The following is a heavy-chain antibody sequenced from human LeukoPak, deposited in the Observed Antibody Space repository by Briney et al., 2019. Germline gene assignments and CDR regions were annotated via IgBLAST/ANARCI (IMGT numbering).Heavy chain of an antibody. Sequence: GRSLRLSCTASGFTFSSYAMHWVRQAPGKGLEWVAVISYDGSNKYYADSVKGRFTISRDNAKNSLYLQMNSLRAEDTAVYYCARETKRPATPAAWFDPWGQGTLVTVSS. D-gene: IGHD2-2*01. V-gene: IGHV3-30-3*01. CDR3: ARETKRPATPAAWFDP. CDR2: ISYDGSNK. CDR1: GFTFSSYA. J-gene: IGHJ5*02.